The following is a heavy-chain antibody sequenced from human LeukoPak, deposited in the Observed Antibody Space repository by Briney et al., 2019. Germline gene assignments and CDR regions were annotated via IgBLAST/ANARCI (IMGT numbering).Heavy chain of an antibody. CDR1: GYTFTSYD. CDR2: MNPNSGNT. CDR3: ARGVHYYDTLYYFDY. Sequence: ASVTVSSKASGYTFTSYDINWVRQAPGQGLEWMGWMNPNSGNTGYAQKFQGRVTMTRNTSISTAYMELSSLRSEDTAVYYCARGVHYYDTLYYFDYWGQGTLVTVSS. D-gene: IGHD3-22*01. V-gene: IGHV1-8*01. J-gene: IGHJ4*02.